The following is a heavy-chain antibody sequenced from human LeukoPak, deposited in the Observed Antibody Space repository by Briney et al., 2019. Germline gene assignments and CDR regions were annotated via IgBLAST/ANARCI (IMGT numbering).Heavy chain of an antibody. Sequence: PGGSLRLSCAPSGFTFSDYYMSWIRQAPGKGLEWVSYISSSSSYTNYADSVKGRFTISRDNAKNSLYLQMNSLRAEDTAVYYCAREVRSPYYDYWGQGTLVTVSS. CDR3: AREVRSPYYDY. V-gene: IGHV3-11*06. CDR2: ISSSSSYT. J-gene: IGHJ4*02. D-gene: IGHD2-21*01. CDR1: GFTFSDYY.